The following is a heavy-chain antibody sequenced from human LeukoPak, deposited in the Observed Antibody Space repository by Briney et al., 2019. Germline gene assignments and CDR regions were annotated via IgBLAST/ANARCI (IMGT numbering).Heavy chain of an antibody. CDR2: ISGSGGST. D-gene: IGHD2-15*01. Sequence: GGSLRLSCAASGFTFSSYAMSWVRQAPGKGLEWVSAISGSGGSTYYADSVKGRFTISRDNSKNTLYLQMNSLRAEDTAVYYCAKPGCAGGSCGYFGYWGQGTLVTVSS. CDR1: GFTFSSYA. V-gene: IGHV3-23*01. CDR3: AKPGCAGGSCGYFGY. J-gene: IGHJ4*02.